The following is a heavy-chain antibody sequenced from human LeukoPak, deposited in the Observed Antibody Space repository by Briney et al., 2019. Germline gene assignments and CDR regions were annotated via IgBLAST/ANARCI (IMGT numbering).Heavy chain of an antibody. J-gene: IGHJ4*02. CDR1: AGSISSYY. CDR2: IYYSGST. CDR3: ARHQRDYDSSGYFNY. D-gene: IGHD3-22*01. V-gene: IGHV4-39*01. Sequence: SETLSLTCTVSAGSISSYYWGWIRQPPGKGLEWIGSIYYSGSTYYNPSLKSRVTISVDTSKNQFSLKLSSVTAADTAVYYCARHQRDYDSSGYFNYWGQGTLVTVSS.